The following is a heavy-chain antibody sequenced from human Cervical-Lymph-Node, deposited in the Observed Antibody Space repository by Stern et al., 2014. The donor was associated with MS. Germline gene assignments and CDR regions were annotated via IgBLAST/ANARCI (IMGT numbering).Heavy chain of an antibody. CDR1: GYTFISHG. Sequence: VQLVESGAVLKKPGASMKVSCKASGYTFISHGISWVRQAPGQGLEWMGWISPYNGNSNYAQKFQDRVPMTTDTSTNTAYLELRGLRSDDTAMYYCSRSASDAFDIWGQGTMVTVSS. V-gene: IGHV1-18*01. J-gene: IGHJ3*02. CDR3: SRSASDAFDI. CDR2: ISPYNGNS. D-gene: IGHD3-16*01.